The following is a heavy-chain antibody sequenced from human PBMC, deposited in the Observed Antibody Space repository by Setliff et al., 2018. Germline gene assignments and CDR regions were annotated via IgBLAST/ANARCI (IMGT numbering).Heavy chain of an antibody. V-gene: IGHV1-45*02. CDR1: GYTFTYRY. Sequence: SVKVSCKASGYTFTYRYLHWVRQAPGQALEWMGWITPFNGNTNYAQKFQDRVTITRDRSMSTAYMELSSLRSEDTAMYYCASEPTMVRGVIITSYGMDVWAQGTTVTVSS. CDR2: ITPFNGNT. J-gene: IGHJ6*02. CDR3: ASEPTMVRGVIITSYGMDV. D-gene: IGHD3-10*01.